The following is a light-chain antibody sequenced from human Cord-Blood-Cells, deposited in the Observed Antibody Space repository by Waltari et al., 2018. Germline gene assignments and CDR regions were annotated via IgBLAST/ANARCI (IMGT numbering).Light chain of an antibody. J-gene: IGLJ1*01. CDR1: SGINVGTYR. V-gene: IGLV5-45*02. Sequence: QAVLTQPSSLSASPGASASLTCTLRSGINVGTYRIYWYQQKPGSPPQYLLRYKSDSDKQQGSGVPSRFSGSKDASANAGILLISGLQAEDEADYYCSSYTSSSTYVFGTGTKVTVL. CDR2: YKSDSDK. CDR3: SSYTSSSTYV.